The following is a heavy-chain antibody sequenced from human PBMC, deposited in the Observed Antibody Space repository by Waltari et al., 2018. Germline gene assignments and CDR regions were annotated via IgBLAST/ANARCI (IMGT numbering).Heavy chain of an antibody. CDR3: ARHRDTGRGEIDY. CDR2: IYPGDSDT. D-gene: IGHD1-26*01. J-gene: IGHJ4*02. Sequence: EVQLVQSGAEVKKSGESLKISCKASGYIFTSYWIGWVRQMPGKGLEWMGIIYPGDSDTRDSPSFQGQVSISADKSSSTAYLQWSGLKASDSAIYYCARHRDTGRGEIDYWGQGTLVTVSS. CDR1: GYIFTSYW. V-gene: IGHV5-51*01.